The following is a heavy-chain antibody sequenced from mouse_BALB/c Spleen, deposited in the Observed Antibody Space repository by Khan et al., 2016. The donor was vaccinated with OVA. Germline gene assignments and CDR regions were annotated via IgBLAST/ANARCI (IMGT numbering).Heavy chain of an antibody. Sequence: QVQLKQSGAELVRPGVSVKISCKGSGYTFTDFTMHWVKQSHAKSLEWIGVISTYYGDVTYNQKFKGKATMTVDKSSSTAYMELARLTSEDSAIFLGTRGGGGNRFAYWGQGTLVTVSA. J-gene: IGHJ3*01. V-gene: IGHV1S137*01. CDR2: ISTYYGDV. CDR3: TRGGGGNRFAY. CDR1: GYTFTDFT.